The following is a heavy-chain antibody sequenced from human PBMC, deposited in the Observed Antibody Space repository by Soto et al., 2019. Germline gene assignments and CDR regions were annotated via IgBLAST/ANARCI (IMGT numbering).Heavy chain of an antibody. CDR3: ARIQRGYCSGGSCFLGGLYYYYYGMDV. Sequence: SGPTLVNPTQTLTLTCTFSGFSLSTSGVCVSWIRQPPGKALEWLALIDWDDDKYYSTSLKTRLTISKDTSKNQVVLTMTNMDPVDTATYYCARIQRGYCSGGSCFLGGLYYYYYGMDVWGQGTTVTVSS. D-gene: IGHD2-15*01. V-gene: IGHV2-70*01. J-gene: IGHJ6*02. CDR1: GFSLSTSGVC. CDR2: IDWDDDK.